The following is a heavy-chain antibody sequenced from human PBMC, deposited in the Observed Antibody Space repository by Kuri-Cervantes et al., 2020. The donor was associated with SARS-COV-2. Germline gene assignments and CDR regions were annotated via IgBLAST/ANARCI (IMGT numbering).Heavy chain of an antibody. J-gene: IGHJ4*02. V-gene: IGHV3-23*01. Sequence: GESLKISCAASGFTFSSYAMSWVRQAPGKGLEWVSAISGSGGSIYYADSVKGRFIISRDNSQNTLYLHMKSLRSEDTAMYYCAKDRVGVQDFWGQGTLVTVSS. CDR2: ISGSGGSI. CDR1: GFTFSSYA. CDR3: AKDRVGVQDF. D-gene: IGHD2-21*01.